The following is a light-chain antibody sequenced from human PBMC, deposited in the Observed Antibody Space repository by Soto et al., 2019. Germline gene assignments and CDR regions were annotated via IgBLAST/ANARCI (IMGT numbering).Light chain of an antibody. J-gene: IGLJ2*01. CDR1: SSDVGGYTY. V-gene: IGLV2-14*01. CDR2: EVS. CDR3: SSYTSSNTHVV. Sequence: QSVLTQPASVSGSPGQSITISCTGTSSDVGGYTYVSWYQQHPGKAPKLIIYEVSNRPSGVSNRFSGSKSGNTASLTISGLPGGDQADYYCSSYTSSNTHVVFGGGTKLTVL.